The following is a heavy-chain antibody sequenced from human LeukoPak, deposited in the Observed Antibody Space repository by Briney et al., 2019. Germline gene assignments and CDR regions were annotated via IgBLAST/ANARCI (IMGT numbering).Heavy chain of an antibody. Sequence: PGESLKISCKGSGYSFTSYWIGWVRQMPGKGLEWMGIIYPGDSDTRYSPSFQGQVTISADKSISTAYLQWSSLKASDTAMYYCARLGQLGGYYYYYYGMDVWGQGTTATVSS. CDR2: IYPGDSDT. J-gene: IGHJ6*02. D-gene: IGHD6-6*01. CDR1: GYSFTSYW. CDR3: ARLGQLGGYYYYYYGMDV. V-gene: IGHV5-51*01.